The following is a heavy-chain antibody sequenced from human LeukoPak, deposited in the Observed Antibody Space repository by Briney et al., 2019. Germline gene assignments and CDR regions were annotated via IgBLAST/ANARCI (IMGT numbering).Heavy chain of an antibody. J-gene: IGHJ4*02. CDR1: GGSISSYY. D-gene: IGHD3-10*01. CDR2: IYYSGST. Sequence: SETLSLTCTVSGGSISSYYWSWIRQPPGKGLEWIGSIYYSGSTYYNPSLKSRVTISVDTSKNQFSLKLSSVTAADTAVYYCARPTHYYYGSEPYFDYWGQGTLVTVSS. V-gene: IGHV4-59*12. CDR3: ARPTHYYYGSEPYFDY.